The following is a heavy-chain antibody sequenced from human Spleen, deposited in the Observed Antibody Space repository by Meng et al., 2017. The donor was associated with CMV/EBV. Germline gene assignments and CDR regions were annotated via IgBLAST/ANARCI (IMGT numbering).Heavy chain of an antibody. CDR3: ARYYVDDYGDHGAFDI. CDR2: ISAYNGNT. CDR1: GYTFTSYG. D-gene: IGHD4-17*01. J-gene: IGHJ3*02. Sequence: ASVKVSCKASGYTFTSYGISWVRQAPGQGLEWMGWISAYNGNTNYAQKLQGRVTMTTDTSTSTAYMELRSLRSYDTAVYYCARYYVDDYGDHGAFDIWGQGTMVTVSS. V-gene: IGHV1-18*01.